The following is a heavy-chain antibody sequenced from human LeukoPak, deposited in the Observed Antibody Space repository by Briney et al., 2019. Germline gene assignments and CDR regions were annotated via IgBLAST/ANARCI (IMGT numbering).Heavy chain of an antibody. D-gene: IGHD5-18*01. CDR1: GYSFTSYW. CDR2: IYPGDSDT. CDR3: ATVRGYSYGYVGFFDY. Sequence: GESLNISWKGSGYSFTSYWIGWLRQMPGRGLEWMGIIYPGDSDTRYSPSFQGQVTISADESISTAYLQWSSLKASDTAMYYCATVRGYSYGYVGFFDYWGQGTLVTVSS. J-gene: IGHJ4*02. V-gene: IGHV5-51*01.